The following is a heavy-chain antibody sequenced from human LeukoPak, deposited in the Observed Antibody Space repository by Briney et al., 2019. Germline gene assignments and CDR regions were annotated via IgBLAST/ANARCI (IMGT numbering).Heavy chain of an antibody. CDR3: AKDRCSNGIGCYYYYMDV. CDR1: GFTFSDYY. J-gene: IGHJ6*03. Sequence: GGSLRLSCAASGFTFSDYYMSWIRQAPGKGLEWISSISSSGITIYYADSVKGRFSISRDSSKNILYLQMNSLRAEDTAVYYCAKDRCSNGIGCYYYYMDVWGKGTTVTISS. CDR2: ISSSGITI. V-gene: IGHV3-11*04. D-gene: IGHD2-8*01.